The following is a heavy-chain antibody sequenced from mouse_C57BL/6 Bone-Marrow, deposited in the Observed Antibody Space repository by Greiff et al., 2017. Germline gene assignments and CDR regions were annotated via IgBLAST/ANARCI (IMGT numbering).Heavy chain of an antibody. V-gene: IGHV1-81*01. CDR3: ARGEVARVLDY. J-gene: IGHJ2*01. Sequence: QVQLQQPGAALARPGASVKLSCKASGYTFTSYGISWVTQRTGQGLEWIGEIYPRSGNTYYNEKFKGKATLTADKSSSTAYMELRSLTTEDSAVEFCARGEVARVLDYWGQGTTLTVSS. CDR2: IYPRSGNT. D-gene: IGHD1-1*02. CDR1: GYTFTSYG.